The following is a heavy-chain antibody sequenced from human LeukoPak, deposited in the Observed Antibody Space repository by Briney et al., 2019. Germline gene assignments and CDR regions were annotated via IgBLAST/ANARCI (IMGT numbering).Heavy chain of an antibody. CDR3: ARDRFTMVRGVIDY. Sequence: ASETLSLTCTVSGGSISSSSYYWGWIRQPPGKGLEWIGSIYYSGSTYYNPSLKSRVTISVDTSKNQFSLKLSSVTAADTAVYYCARDRFTMVRGVIDYWGQGTLVTVSS. V-gene: IGHV4-39*07. J-gene: IGHJ4*02. CDR1: GGSISSSSYY. CDR2: IYYSGST. D-gene: IGHD3-10*01.